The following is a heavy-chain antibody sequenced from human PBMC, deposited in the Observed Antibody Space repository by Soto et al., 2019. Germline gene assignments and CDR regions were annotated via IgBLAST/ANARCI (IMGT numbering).Heavy chain of an antibody. CDR1: GYTFTSYG. Sequence: GASVKVSCKASGYTFTSYGISWVRQAPGQGLEWMGWISAYNGNTNYAQKLQGRVTMTTDTSTSTAYMELRSLRSDDTAVYYCARDRSSSLFVDYYGMDVWGQGTTVTVSS. CDR2: ISAYNGNT. CDR3: ARDRSSSLFVDYYGMDV. V-gene: IGHV1-18*01. J-gene: IGHJ6*02. D-gene: IGHD6-6*01.